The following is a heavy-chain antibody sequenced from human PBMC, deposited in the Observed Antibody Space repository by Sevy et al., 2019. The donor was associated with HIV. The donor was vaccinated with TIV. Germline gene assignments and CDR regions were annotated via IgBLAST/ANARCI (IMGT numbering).Heavy chain of an antibody. CDR2: IHHSGIT. V-gene: IGHV4-38-2*02. Sequence: SEILSLTCTVSGYSIRNGYYWAWIRQPPGKGLERIGSIHHSGITHYNPSLKSRVIISVDTSKNQVSLELSSVTAADTAMYYCARDRKYPLYYFDYWGQGILVTVSS. CDR3: ARDRKYPLYYFDY. D-gene: IGHD6-6*01. J-gene: IGHJ4*02. CDR1: GYSIRNGYY.